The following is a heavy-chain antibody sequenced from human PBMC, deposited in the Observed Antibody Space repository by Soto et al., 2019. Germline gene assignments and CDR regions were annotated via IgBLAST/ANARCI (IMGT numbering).Heavy chain of an antibody. CDR2: INPSGGST. Sequence: VASVKVSCKASGYTFTSYYMHWVRQAPGQGLEWMGIINPSGGSTSYAQKFQGRVTMTRDTSTSTVYMELSSVTAADTAVYYCARSSSSGWQGGRDYWGQGTLVTVSS. CDR1: GYTFTSYY. CDR3: ARSSSSGWQGGRDY. D-gene: IGHD6-19*01. V-gene: IGHV1-46*01. J-gene: IGHJ4*02.